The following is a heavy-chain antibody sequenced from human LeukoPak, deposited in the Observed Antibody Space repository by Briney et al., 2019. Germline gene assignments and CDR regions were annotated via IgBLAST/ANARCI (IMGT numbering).Heavy chain of an antibody. V-gene: IGHV3-48*01. J-gene: IGHJ4*02. CDR3: ARVGYCSSTSCLNGELDY. D-gene: IGHD2-2*01. CDR2: ISSSSTI. Sequence: PGGSLRLSCAASGFTFSSYSMNWVRQAPGKGLEWVSYISSSSTIYYADSVKGRFTISRDNAKNSLYLQMNSLRAEDTAVYYCARVGYCSSTSCLNGELDYWGQGTLVTVSS. CDR1: GFTFSSYS.